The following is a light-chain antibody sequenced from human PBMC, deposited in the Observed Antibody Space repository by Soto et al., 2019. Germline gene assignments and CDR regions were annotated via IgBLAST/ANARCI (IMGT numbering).Light chain of an antibody. Sequence: DIQVTQSPSSLSASVEDRVIITCRASQSISNHLNWYQQKPGKAPKLLIFAASSLQSGVPSTFSGSGSGTEFTLTISSLQPEDFGTYYCQQFKSYPITFGQGTRLEIK. CDR2: AAS. J-gene: IGKJ5*01. CDR1: QSISNH. V-gene: IGKV1-17*01. CDR3: QQFKSYPIT.